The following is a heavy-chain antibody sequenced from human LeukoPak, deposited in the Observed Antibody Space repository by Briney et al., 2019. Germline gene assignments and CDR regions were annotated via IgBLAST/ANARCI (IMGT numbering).Heavy chain of an antibody. CDR1: GFTFDDYV. Sequence: GRSLRLSCAASGFTFDDYVMHWVRQAPGKGLEWVSGISWNSGSIGYADSVKGRFTISRDNAKNSLYLQMNSLRAEDTALYYCAKSPYYSMDYYFDYWGQGTLITVSS. D-gene: IGHD3-10*01. CDR2: ISWNSGSI. CDR3: AKSPYYSMDYYFDY. V-gene: IGHV3-9*01. J-gene: IGHJ4*02.